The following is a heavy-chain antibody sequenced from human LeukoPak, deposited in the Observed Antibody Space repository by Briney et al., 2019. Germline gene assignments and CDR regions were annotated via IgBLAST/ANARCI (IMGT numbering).Heavy chain of an antibody. D-gene: IGHD3-10*01. CDR3: ARNRAFGTFDAFDM. J-gene: IGHJ3*02. CDR2: IRYDGTDE. Sequence: GGSLRLSCVASGFTFSDHGMHWVRQAPGKGLEWSAFIRYDGTDESYGDSVRGRLTISRGDSLNTLYLQMDSLRHDDTAVYYCARNRAFGTFDAFDMWGQGTMVTVSS. V-gene: IGHV3-30*02. CDR1: GFTFSDHG.